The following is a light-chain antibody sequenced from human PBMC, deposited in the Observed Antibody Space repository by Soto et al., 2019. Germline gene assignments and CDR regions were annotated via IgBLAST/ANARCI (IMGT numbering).Light chain of an antibody. V-gene: IGKV1-39*01. J-gene: IGKJ2*01. CDR1: QTISTF. CDR3: QQSDSTPYT. CDR2: AAS. Sequence: DIQMTQSPSSLSASVGDRVTITSRASQTISTFLNWYHQKPGTAPNLLIYAASTLQTGVPSRFNGSGSGTDFTLTITSLQPEDFATYYCQQSDSTPYTFGQGTKLEI.